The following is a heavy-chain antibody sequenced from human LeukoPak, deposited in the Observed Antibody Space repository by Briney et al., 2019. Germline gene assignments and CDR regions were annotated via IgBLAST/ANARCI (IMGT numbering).Heavy chain of an antibody. CDR3: ARGVNSGSYYPFFDY. J-gene: IGHJ4*02. D-gene: IGHD1-26*01. Sequence: SETLSLTCTVSGYSISSGYYWGWIRPPPGKGLEWIGNIYHSGSTYYNPSLKRRVTISVDKAKNQFSLKLSSVTAADTAVYYCARGVNSGSYYPFFDYWGQGTLVTVSS. CDR1: GYSISSGYY. V-gene: IGHV4-38-2*02. CDR2: IYHSGST.